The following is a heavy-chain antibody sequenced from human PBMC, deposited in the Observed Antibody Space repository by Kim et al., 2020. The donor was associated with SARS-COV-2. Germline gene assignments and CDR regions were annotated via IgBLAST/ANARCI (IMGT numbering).Heavy chain of an antibody. J-gene: IGHJ3*02. V-gene: IGHV1-18*01. Sequence: ASVKVSCKASGYTFTSYGISWVRQAPGQGLEWMGWISAYNGNTNYAQKLQGRVTMTTDTSTSTAYMELRSLRSDDTAVYYCARVVRSVGARRAFDIWGQGTMVTVSS. CDR1: GYTFTSYG. D-gene: IGHD1-26*01. CDR2: ISAYNGNT. CDR3: ARVVRSVGARRAFDI.